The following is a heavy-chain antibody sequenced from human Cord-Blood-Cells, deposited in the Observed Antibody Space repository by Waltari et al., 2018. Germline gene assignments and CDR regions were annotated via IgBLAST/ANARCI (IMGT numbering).Heavy chain of an antibody. CDR1: GYTFTSYY. Sequence: QVQLVQSGAEVKKPGASVKVSCKASGYTFTSYYMHWVRHARGQGLEWMGRINPSGGSTSYAQKFQGRVTMTRDTSTSTVYMELSSLRSEDTAVYYCARVGDYDSSGYYAFDIWGQGTMVTVSS. J-gene: IGHJ3*02. CDR3: ARVGDYDSSGYYAFDI. CDR2: INPSGGST. D-gene: IGHD3-22*01. V-gene: IGHV1-46*01.